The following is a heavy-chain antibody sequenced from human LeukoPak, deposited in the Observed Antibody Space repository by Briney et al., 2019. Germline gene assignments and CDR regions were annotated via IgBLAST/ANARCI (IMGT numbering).Heavy chain of an antibody. CDR2: INNDGSST. V-gene: IGHV3-74*01. Sequence: GGSLRLSCAASGFTFSNHWMHWVRQAPGKGLVWVSRINNDGSSTTYADSVKGRFTISRDNAKNTVYLQMSSLRAEDAAVYYCARDLRCSSTSCYYGMDVWGQGTTVTVSS. CDR3: ARDLRCSSTSCYYGMDV. J-gene: IGHJ6*02. CDR1: GFTFSNHW. D-gene: IGHD2-2*01.